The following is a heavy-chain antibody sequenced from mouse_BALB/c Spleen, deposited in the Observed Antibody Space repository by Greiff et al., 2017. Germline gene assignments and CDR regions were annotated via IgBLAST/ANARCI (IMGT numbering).Heavy chain of an antibody. Sequence: EVKLVESGGGLVQPGGSMKLSCVASGFTFSNYWMNWVRQSPEKGLEWVAEIRLKSNNYATHYAESVKGRFTISRDDSKSSVYLQMNNLRAEDTGIYYCTRAYFDYWGQGTTLTVSS. J-gene: IGHJ2*01. CDR2: IRLKSNNYAT. V-gene: IGHV6-6*02. CDR1: GFTFSNYW. CDR3: TRAYFDY.